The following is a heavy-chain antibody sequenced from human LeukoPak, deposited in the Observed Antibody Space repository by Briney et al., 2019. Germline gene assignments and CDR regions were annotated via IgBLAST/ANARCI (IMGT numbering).Heavy chain of an antibody. V-gene: IGHV1-46*01. CDR3: ARHAGMDV. Sequence: ASVKVSCKASGYTFTSYSMHWVQQAPGQGLEWMGIINPSGGSTSYAQKFQGRVTLTRDTSTSTVYMEMSSLRSEDTAVYYCARHAGMDVWGQGTTVTVSS. CDR1: GYTFTSYS. CDR2: INPSGGST. J-gene: IGHJ6*02.